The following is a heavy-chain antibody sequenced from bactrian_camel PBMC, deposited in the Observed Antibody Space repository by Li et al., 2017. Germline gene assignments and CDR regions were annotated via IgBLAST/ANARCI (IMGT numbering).Heavy chain of an antibody. Sequence: VQLVESGGGSVQTGGSLRLSCTASTYTYNWGCMGWFRQVSGKEREGVAVFYTGHDTTRYADSVKGRFTISKANAETTLYLHMSSLQPEDTALYYCAARLAESVAGTWYLDPLVFEDWGRGTQVTVS. D-gene: IGHD7*01. CDR1: TYTYNWGC. CDR2: FYTGHDTT. V-gene: IGHV3S42*01. J-gene: IGHJ4*01. CDR3: AARLAESVAGTWYLDPLVFED.